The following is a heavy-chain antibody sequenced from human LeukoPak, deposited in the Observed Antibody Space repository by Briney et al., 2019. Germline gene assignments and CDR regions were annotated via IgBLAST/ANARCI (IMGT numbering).Heavy chain of an antibody. V-gene: IGHV3-66*01. J-gene: IGHJ3*02. CDR1: GFAVSSNY. D-gene: IGHD5-18*01. Sequence: GSLRLSCAASGFAVSSNYMSWVRQAPGKGLEWVSVIYSGGSTYYADSVKGRFTISRDNSKNTLYLQMNSLRAEDTAVYYCARARSSYGYGDAFDIWGQGTMVTVSS. CDR2: IYSGGST. CDR3: ARARSSYGYGDAFDI.